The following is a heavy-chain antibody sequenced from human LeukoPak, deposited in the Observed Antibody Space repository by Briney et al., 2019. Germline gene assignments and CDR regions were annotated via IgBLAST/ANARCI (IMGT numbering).Heavy chain of an antibody. CDR1: GGSISSYY. J-gene: IGHJ3*02. V-gene: IGHV4-59*13. CDR2: IYYSGTT. D-gene: IGHD1-26*01. CDR3: TREGVGATDDAFDI. Sequence: SETLSLTCTVSGGSISSYYWSWIRQPPGKGLEWIGYIYYSGTTNYNSSLKSRVTISVDTSKHQFSLKLTSVTAADTAVYYCTREGVGATDDAFDIWGQGIVVTVSS.